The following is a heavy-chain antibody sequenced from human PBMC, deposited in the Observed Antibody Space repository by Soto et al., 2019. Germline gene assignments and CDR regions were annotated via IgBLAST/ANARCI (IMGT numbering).Heavy chain of an antibody. Sequence: EVQLVESGGGLVQPGGSLRLSCAASGFTFSSYSMNWVRQAPGKGLEWVSYISSSSSNIYYADSVKGRFTISRDNDKNSLYLQMNSLRAEDTAVYYCARADSDYAHGYYSYGMDVWGQGTTVTVSS. CDR3: ARADSDYAHGYYSYGMDV. D-gene: IGHD5-12*01. J-gene: IGHJ6*02. CDR1: GFTFSSYS. CDR2: ISSSSSNI. V-gene: IGHV3-48*01.